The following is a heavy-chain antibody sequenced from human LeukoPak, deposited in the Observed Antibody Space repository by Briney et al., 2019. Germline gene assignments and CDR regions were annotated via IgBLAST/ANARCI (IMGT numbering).Heavy chain of an antibody. CDR2: IYYSGST. V-gene: IGHV4-39*07. Sequence: PSETLSLTCTVSGGSISSSSYYWGWIRQPPGKGLEWIGSIYYSGSTYYNPSLKSRVTISVDTSKNQFSLKLSSVTAADTAVYYCARVGYYDSSGYGDQDAFDIWGQGTMVTVSS. J-gene: IGHJ3*02. CDR3: ARVGYYDSSGYGDQDAFDI. CDR1: GGSISSSSYY. D-gene: IGHD3-22*01.